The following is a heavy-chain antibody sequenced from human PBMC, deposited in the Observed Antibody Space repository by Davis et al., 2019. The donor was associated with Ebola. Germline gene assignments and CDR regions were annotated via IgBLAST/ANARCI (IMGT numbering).Heavy chain of an antibody. D-gene: IGHD5-12*01. CDR1: GGSISNYY. V-gene: IGHV4-59*08. Sequence: MPSETLSLTCTVSGGSISNYYWSWIRQPPGKGLEWIGYIYYSGSTNYNPSLKSRVTISVDTSKNQFSLKLSSVTAADTAVYYCAGGGYGTSCDYWGQGTLVTVSS. J-gene: IGHJ4*02. CDR2: IYYSGST. CDR3: AGGGYGTSCDY.